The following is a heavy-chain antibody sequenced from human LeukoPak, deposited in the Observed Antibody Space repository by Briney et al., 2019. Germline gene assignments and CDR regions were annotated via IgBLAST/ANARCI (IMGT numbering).Heavy chain of an antibody. J-gene: IGHJ4*02. CDR1: GYTFTDYY. Sequence: ASVRVSCKASGYTFTDYYMHWVRHAPGQGLEWMGWLNTNSSDTNYAQKFQGRVSMTRDSSISTAYMDLSDLRSDDTAVYSCARGRNIEMTTMSGGSDYWGQGTLVTVSS. CDR2: LNTNSSDT. CDR3: ARGRNIEMTTMSGGSDY. V-gene: IGHV1-2*02. D-gene: IGHD5-24*01.